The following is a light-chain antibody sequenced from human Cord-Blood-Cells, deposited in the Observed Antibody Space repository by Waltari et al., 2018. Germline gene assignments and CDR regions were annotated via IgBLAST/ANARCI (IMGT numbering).Light chain of an antibody. Sequence: NFMLTQPHSVSYSPRKTVTISCTGSTGSIPSNYVHCSQQSPASAPTTVIYEDNQRPPGVPDRFSCSIASSSNSASLTISGLKTEDEADYYCQSYDSSNHWVFGGGTKLTVL. J-gene: IGLJ3*02. CDR1: TGSIPSNY. CDR2: EDN. V-gene: IGLV6-57*02. CDR3: QSYDSSNHWV.